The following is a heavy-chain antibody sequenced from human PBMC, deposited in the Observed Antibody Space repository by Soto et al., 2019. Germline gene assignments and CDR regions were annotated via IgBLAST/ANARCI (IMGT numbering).Heavy chain of an antibody. CDR2: INPNSGGT. V-gene: IGHV1-2*04. Sequence: ASVKVSCKASGYTFTGYYMHWVRQAPGQGLEWMGWINPNSGGTNYAQKFQGWVTMTRDTSISTAYMELSRLRSDDTAVYYCARENYYDSSGYARVAFDIWGQGTMVTVSS. CDR3: ARENYYDSSGYARVAFDI. CDR1: GYTFTGYY. J-gene: IGHJ3*02. D-gene: IGHD3-22*01.